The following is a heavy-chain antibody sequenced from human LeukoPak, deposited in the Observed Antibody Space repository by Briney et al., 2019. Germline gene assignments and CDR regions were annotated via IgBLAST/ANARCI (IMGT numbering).Heavy chain of an antibody. D-gene: IGHD4-17*01. CDR2: IINSGGST. CDR3: AKDIYGDYGGLDY. CDR1: GFTFSNYA. J-gene: IGHJ4*02. Sequence: GGSLRLSCAASGFTFSNYAMNWVRQAPGKGLEWVSTIINSGGSTYYADSVKGRFTISRDSSKNTLYLQMNSLRDEDTAVCYCAKDIYGDYGGLDYWGQGTLVTVSS. V-gene: IGHV3-23*01.